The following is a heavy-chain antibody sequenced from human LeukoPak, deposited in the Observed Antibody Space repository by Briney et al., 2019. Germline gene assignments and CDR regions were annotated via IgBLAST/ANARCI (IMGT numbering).Heavy chain of an antibody. CDR3: ARDGVEMATRNYYYYGMDV. V-gene: IGHV1-2*02. CDR2: INPNSGGT. CDR1: GYTFTGYY. D-gene: IGHD5-24*01. Sequence: ASVKVSCKASGYTFTGYYMHWVRQAPGQGLEWMGWINPNSGGTNYAQKFQGRVTMTRDTSISTAYMGLSRLRSDDTAVYYCARDGVEMATRNYYYYGMDVWGQGTTVTVSS. J-gene: IGHJ6*02.